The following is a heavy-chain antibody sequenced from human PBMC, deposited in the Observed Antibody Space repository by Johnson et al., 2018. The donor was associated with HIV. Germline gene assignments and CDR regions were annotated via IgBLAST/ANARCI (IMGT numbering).Heavy chain of an antibody. CDR3: ARGGRKWELLGDDAFYI. CDR2: IYSGGST. CDR1: GFTVSSYY. Sequence: VQLVESGGGLIQPGGSLRLSCAASGFTVSSYYMSWVRQAPGKGLEWVSVIYSGGSTYYADSVKGRFTISRDISKNTLFLQMNSLRAEDTAVYYCARGGRKWELLGDDAFYIWGQGTMVTVSS. D-gene: IGHD1-26*01. J-gene: IGHJ3*02. V-gene: IGHV3-53*01.